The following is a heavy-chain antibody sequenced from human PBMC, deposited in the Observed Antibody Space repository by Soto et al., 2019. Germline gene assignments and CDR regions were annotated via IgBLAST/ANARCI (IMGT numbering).Heavy chain of an antibody. V-gene: IGHV3-30-3*01. CDR3: ARRSCSGGRCANWLDP. J-gene: IGHJ5*02. CDR1: GFTFSSYA. Sequence: QVQLVESGGGVVQPGRSLRLSCAASGFTFSSYAMHWVRQAPGKGLEWVAVISYDGSNKYYADSVKGRFTISRDNSKNPLYLQMNRLRAEDTAVYYCARRSCSGGRCANWLDPRGQGTLVTVSS. CDR2: ISYDGSNK. D-gene: IGHD2-15*01.